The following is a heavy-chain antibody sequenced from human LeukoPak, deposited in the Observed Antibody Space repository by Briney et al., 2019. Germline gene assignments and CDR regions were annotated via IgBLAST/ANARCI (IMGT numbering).Heavy chain of an antibody. J-gene: IGHJ3*02. V-gene: IGHV3-30*02. D-gene: IGHD3-22*01. Sequence: SGGSLRLSCAASGFTFSSYGMHWVRQAPGKGLEWVAFIRYDGSNKYYADSVKGRFTISRDNSKNTLYLQMNSLRSEDTAVYYCASSMIVVVNHDAFDIWGQGTMVTVSS. CDR1: GFTFSSYG. CDR2: IRYDGSNK. CDR3: ASSMIVVVNHDAFDI.